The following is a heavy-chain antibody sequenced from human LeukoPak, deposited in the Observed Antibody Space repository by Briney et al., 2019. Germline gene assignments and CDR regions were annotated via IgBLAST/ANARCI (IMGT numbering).Heavy chain of an antibody. D-gene: IGHD2-8*01. CDR3: ARGPRGVGYCTNGVCYRSYYYYMDV. J-gene: IGHJ6*03. Sequence: ASVKVSCKASGGTFSSYAISWVRQAPGQGLEWMGGIIPIFGTANYAQKFQGRVTITTDESTSTAYMELSSVRSEDTAVYYCARGPRGVGYCTNGVCYRSYYYYMDVWGKGTTVTVSS. V-gene: IGHV1-69*05. CDR2: IIPIFGTA. CDR1: GGTFSSYA.